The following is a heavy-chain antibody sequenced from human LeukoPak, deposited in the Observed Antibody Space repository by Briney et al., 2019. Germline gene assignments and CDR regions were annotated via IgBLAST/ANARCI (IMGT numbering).Heavy chain of an antibody. Sequence: GGSLRLSCAASGFTFSSYAMHWVRQAPGKGLEWVAVISYDGSNKYYADSVKGRFTISRDNSKNTLYLQMNSPRAEDTAVYYCARDLPYYYYGMDVWGQGTTVTVSS. V-gene: IGHV3-30*04. CDR1: GFTFSSYA. J-gene: IGHJ6*02. CDR2: ISYDGSNK. CDR3: ARDLPYYYYGMDV.